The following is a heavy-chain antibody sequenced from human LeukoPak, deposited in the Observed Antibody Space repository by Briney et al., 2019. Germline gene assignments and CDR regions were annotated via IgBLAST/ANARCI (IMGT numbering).Heavy chain of an antibody. D-gene: IGHD2-2*01. CDR1: GFTFSSYW. V-gene: IGHV3-74*01. CDR3: ARGYCSSSGCHDYYFDY. Sequence: GGSLRLPCAASGFTFSSYWMHWVRQVPGKGLVWVSRINSDGSSTTYADSVKGRFTISRDNAKNTLYLQMNSLRAEDTAVYYCARGYCSSSGCHDYYFDYWGQGTLVTVSS. J-gene: IGHJ4*02. CDR2: INSDGSST.